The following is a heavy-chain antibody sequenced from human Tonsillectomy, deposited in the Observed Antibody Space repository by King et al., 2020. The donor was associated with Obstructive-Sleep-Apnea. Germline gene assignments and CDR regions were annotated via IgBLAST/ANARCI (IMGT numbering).Heavy chain of an antibody. D-gene: IGHD6-13*01. CDR1: GGSFSDYY. CDR3: ARGSGAAAVNWFDP. Sequence: VQLQQWGAGLLKPSETLSLTCAVFGGSFSDYYWSWIRQPPGKGREWFGEINHSGSTNYNPSPSLNSRVTISVDTSKNQCSLKWSSVTAADTAVYYCARGSGAAAVNWFDPWGQGTLVTVSS. J-gene: IGHJ5*02. V-gene: IGHV4-34*01. CDR2: INHSGST.